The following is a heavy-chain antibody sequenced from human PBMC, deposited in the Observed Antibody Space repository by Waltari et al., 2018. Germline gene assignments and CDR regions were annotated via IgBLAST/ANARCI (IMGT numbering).Heavy chain of an antibody. V-gene: IGHV4-4*07. D-gene: IGHD3-9*01. J-gene: IGHJ5*02. CDR3: ARAVTEYYDILTGHGWFDP. CDR1: GGSISSNY. Sequence: QVQLQESGPGLVKPSETLSLTCTVSGGSISSNYWSWNWQPAGKGLEWIGRIYTSGSTNYNPSLKSRVTMSVDTSKNQFSLKLSSVTAADTAVYYCARAVTEYYDILTGHGWFDPWGQGTLVTVSS. CDR2: IYTSGST.